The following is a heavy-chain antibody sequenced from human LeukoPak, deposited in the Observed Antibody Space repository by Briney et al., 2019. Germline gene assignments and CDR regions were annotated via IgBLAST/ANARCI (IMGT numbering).Heavy chain of an antibody. Sequence: GGSLRLSCEGSAFIFSGHWMNWVRQTPGKGLEWVAVISYDGSNKYYADSVKGRFTISRDNSKNTLFLEMNSLRAEDTAVYYCAKALTSGWYLDAFNIWGQGTMVTVSS. CDR2: ISYDGSNK. J-gene: IGHJ3*02. D-gene: IGHD6-19*01. CDR3: AKALTSGWYLDAFNI. CDR1: AFIFSGHW. V-gene: IGHV3-30*18.